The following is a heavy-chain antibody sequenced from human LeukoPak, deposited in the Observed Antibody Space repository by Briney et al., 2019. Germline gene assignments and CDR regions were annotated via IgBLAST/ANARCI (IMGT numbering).Heavy chain of an antibody. V-gene: IGHV3-7*01. Sequence: GGPLRLSCAASGFSFSSYWMSWGPQAPGKGLEWVSNIKQDGSEKYYVDSVKGRFTISRDNAKSSLFLQINSRRVEDTAVYYCAKMPFEYWGQGTLVTVSS. J-gene: IGHJ4*02. CDR1: GFSFSSYW. CDR2: IKQDGSEK. D-gene: IGHD2-2*01. CDR3: AKMPFEY.